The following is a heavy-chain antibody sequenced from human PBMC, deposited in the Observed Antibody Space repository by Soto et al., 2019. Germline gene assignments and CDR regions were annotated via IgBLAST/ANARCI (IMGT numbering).Heavy chain of an antibody. V-gene: IGHV1-69*02. CDR2: VIPMVGMS. CDR3: ATNYGSGSAHFDY. Sequence: QVQLVQSGAEVKKPGSSVKVSCTASGGTFNFYSISWVRQAPGQGLEWVGRVIPMVGMSEYAQKFQGRVTITADKSTSTAYMNLRSLRSEDTAVYYCATNYGSGSAHFDYWGQGTLVTDSS. J-gene: IGHJ4*02. D-gene: IGHD3-10*01. CDR1: GGTFNFYS.